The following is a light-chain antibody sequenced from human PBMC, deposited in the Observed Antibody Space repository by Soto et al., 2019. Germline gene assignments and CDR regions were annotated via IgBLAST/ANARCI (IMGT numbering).Light chain of an antibody. CDR3: SSYTTSNTPYV. J-gene: IGLJ1*01. CDR2: DVS. Sequence: QSVLTQPASVSGSPGQSITISCTGTSGDVGGYNFVSWHQQHPGKAPKLIIYDVSDRPSGISSRFSGSKSGNTASLTISGLQAEDEADYYCSSYTTSNTPYVFGTGTKLTVL. CDR1: SGDVGGYNF. V-gene: IGLV2-14*03.